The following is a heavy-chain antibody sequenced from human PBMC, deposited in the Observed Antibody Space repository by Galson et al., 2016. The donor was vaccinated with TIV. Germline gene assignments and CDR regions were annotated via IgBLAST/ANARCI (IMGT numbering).Heavy chain of an antibody. CDR1: GFTFSSYA. CDR2: ISGGGGTT. Sequence: SLRLSCAASGFTFSSYAMSWVRQAPGKGLEWVPTISGGGGTTYYTDSVKGRFTISRDNSKSTLHLQMTSLAPEDTAVYYCAKVPSSGFSYYFGFDVWGQGTTVTVSS. V-gene: IGHV3-23*01. J-gene: IGHJ6*02. CDR3: AKVPSSGFSYYFGFDV. D-gene: IGHD3-22*01.